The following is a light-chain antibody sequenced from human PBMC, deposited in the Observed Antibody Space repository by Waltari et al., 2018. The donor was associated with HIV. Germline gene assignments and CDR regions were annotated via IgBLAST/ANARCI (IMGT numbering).Light chain of an antibody. J-gene: IGLJ3*02. V-gene: IGLV1-47*01. CDR3: AAWDASLSGNWV. CDR1: SSNIGSNY. CDR2: RNN. Sequence: QSVLTQPPSASGTPGQRVTISCSGSSSNIGSNYVYWYQQLPGTTPKLLIYRNNQRPSGVPDRFSGSKSGISASLAISGLRSEDEADYYCAAWDASLSGNWVFGGGTKLTVL.